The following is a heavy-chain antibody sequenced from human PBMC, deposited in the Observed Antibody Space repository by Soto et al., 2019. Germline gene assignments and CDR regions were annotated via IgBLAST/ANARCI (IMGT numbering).Heavy chain of an antibody. CDR3: ARDFNIGGMDV. Sequence: QVQLVQSGAEVKKPGASVKVSCQASGYTFTSYGISWVRQAPGQGLEWMGWISAYNGNTNYAQKLQGRVTMTTDPSTSTASRVLRRLRSDDTGLYYCARDFNIGGMDVWGQGTTVTFSS. CDR1: GYTFTSYG. CDR2: ISAYNGNT. V-gene: IGHV1-18*01. J-gene: IGHJ6*02. D-gene: IGHD5-12*01.